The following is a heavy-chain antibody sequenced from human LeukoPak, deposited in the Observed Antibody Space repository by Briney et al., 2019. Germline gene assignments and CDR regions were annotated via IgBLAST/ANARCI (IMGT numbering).Heavy chain of an antibody. J-gene: IGHJ3*02. Sequence: GGSLRLSCEASGFTFSNAWMIWVRQAPGKGLEWVANIKQDGSEMYYVDSVKGRFTISRDNTKNSLFLQMSSLRAEDTAVYFCASSYFDSSTHAYDIWGQGTMVTVSS. V-gene: IGHV3-7*01. CDR1: GFTFSNAW. CDR2: IKQDGSEM. D-gene: IGHD3-22*01. CDR3: ASSYFDSSTHAYDI.